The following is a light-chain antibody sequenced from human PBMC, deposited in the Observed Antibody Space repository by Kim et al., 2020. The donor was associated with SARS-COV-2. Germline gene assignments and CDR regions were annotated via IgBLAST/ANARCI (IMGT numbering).Light chain of an antibody. V-gene: IGLV3-10*01. Sequence: VSPSQTARITCSGDALPKKFAYWYQQKSGLAPVLVIYEDTKRPSGIPQRFSGSTSGTLATLTISGAQVEDEADYYCYSTDSSGNQVFGGGTKLTVL. J-gene: IGLJ3*02. CDR1: ALPKKF. CDR2: EDT. CDR3: YSTDSSGNQV.